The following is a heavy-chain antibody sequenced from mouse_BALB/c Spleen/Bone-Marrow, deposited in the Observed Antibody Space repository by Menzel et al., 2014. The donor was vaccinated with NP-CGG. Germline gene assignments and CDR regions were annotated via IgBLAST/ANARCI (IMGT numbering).Heavy chain of an antibody. V-gene: IGHV1-14*01. J-gene: IGHJ2*01. CDR1: GYTFTSYV. D-gene: IGHD2-14*01. CDR2: INPYNDGT. CDR3: AKGGNYRYDFDY. Sequence: LVESGPELVKPGASVKMPCKASGYTFTSYVMHWVKQKPGQGLEWIGYINPYNDGTKYNEKFKGKATLTSDKSSSTAYMELSSLTSEDSAVYYCAKGGNYRYDFDYWGQGTTLTVSS.